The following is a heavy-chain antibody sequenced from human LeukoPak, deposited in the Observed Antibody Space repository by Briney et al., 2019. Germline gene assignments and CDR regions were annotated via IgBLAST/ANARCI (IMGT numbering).Heavy chain of an antibody. V-gene: IGHV3-23*01. CDR3: ARELPFDY. D-gene: IGHD2-15*01. CDR1: GFTFSNYG. CDR2: ISGGGGST. J-gene: IGHJ4*02. Sequence: GGSLRLSCIASGFTFSNYGMNWVRQAPGKGLEWVSGISGGGGSTYYADSVKGRFTISRDNAKNTLYLQMNSLRAEDTAVYYCARELPFDYWGQGTLVTVSS.